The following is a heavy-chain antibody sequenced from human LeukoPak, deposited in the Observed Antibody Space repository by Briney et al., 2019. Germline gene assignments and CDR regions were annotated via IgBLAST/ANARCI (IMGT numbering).Heavy chain of an antibody. CDR2: ISSSSSTI. V-gene: IGHV3-48*04. Sequence: PGGSLRLSCAASGFTFSSYSMNWVRQAPGKGLEWVSYISSSSSTIYYADSVKGRFTISRDNAKNSLYLQMNSLGAEDTAVYYCARDWGSDYDFWSGFPDAFDIWGQGTMVTVSS. J-gene: IGHJ3*02. CDR3: ARDWGSDYDFWSGFPDAFDI. D-gene: IGHD3-3*01. CDR1: GFTFSSYS.